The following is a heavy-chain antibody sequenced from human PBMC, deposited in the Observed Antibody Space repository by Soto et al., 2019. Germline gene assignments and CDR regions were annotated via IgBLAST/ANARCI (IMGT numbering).Heavy chain of an antibody. J-gene: IGHJ6*02. D-gene: IGHD1-26*01. Sequence: QVQLVQSGAEVKKPGSSVKVSCKASGGTFSSYAISWVRQAPGQGLEWMGGIIPIFGTANYAQKFQGRVTITADKSTSTAYMELSSLRSEDTAVYYCARATGEWGLLRMALHYYYGMDVWGQGTTVTVSS. CDR2: IIPIFGTA. V-gene: IGHV1-69*06. CDR3: ARATGEWGLLRMALHYYYGMDV. CDR1: GGTFSSYA.